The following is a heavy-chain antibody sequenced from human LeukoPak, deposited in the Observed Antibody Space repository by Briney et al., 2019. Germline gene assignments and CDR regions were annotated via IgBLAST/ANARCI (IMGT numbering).Heavy chain of an antibody. CDR1: GYTFNAFF. CDR2: INPHSGDT. CDR3: ARAYANYGDY. Sequence: GASVKVSCKASGYTFNAFFIHWVRQAPGQGLEWLGWINPHSGDTTYAQNFQGRVTVTRDTSISTIYMEVTSLISDDTAIYYCARAYANYGDYWGQGTLVTVSS. J-gene: IGHJ4*02. V-gene: IGHV1-2*02. D-gene: IGHD3-10*01.